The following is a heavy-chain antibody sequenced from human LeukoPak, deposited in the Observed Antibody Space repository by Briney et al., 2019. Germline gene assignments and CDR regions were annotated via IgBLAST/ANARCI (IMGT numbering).Heavy chain of an antibody. V-gene: IGHV3-30-3*01. CDR1: GFTFSSYA. CDR3: AREGELGSGWYAYGDY. CDR2: ISYDGSNK. J-gene: IGHJ4*02. D-gene: IGHD6-19*01. Sequence: PGGSLRLSCAASGFTFSSYAMHRVRQAPGKGLEWVAVISYDGSNKYYADSVKGRFTISRDNSKNTLYLQMNSLRAEDTAVYYCAREGELGSGWYAYGDYWGQGTLVTVSS.